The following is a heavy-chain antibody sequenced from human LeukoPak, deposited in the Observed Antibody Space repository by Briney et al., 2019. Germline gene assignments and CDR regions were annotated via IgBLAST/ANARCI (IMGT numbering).Heavy chain of an antibody. CDR1: GFTFSSYA. CDR2: ISGSGGST. J-gene: IGHJ4*02. V-gene: IGHV3-23*01. D-gene: IGHD3-3*01. CDR3: AKAGEVIEEAYYDFWSGYYKGRYYFDY. Sequence: GGSLRLSCAASGFTFSSYAMSWVRQAPGKGLEWVSAISGSGGSTYYADSVKGRFTISRDNSKNTLYLQMNSLRAEDTAVYYCAKAGEVIEEAYYDFWSGYYKGRYYFDYWGQGTLVTVSS.